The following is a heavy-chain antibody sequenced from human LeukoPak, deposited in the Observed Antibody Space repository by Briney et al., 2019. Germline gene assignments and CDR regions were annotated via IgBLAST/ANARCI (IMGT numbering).Heavy chain of an antibody. CDR3: ARSDGYGLVGI. D-gene: IGHD3-10*01. Sequence: SETLSLTCAVYGGSFNDYYWSWIRQPPGKTLEWIGSIYSSGGTYYNPSLKSRAIILIDTAKNHVSLNLSSVTAADTAVYYCARSDGYGLVGIWGQGTMVTVSS. J-gene: IGHJ3*02. CDR1: GGSFNDYY. V-gene: IGHV4-34*11. CDR2: IYSSGGT.